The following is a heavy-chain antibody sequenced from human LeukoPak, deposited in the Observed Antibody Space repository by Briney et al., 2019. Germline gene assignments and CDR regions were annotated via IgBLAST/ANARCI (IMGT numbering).Heavy chain of an antibody. CDR1: GFTFGNYA. J-gene: IGHJ4*02. D-gene: IGHD2-2*01. V-gene: IGHV3-23*01. CDR2: LTVGGDST. CDR3: AKASCRSTSCYVDY. Sequence: PGGSLRLSCVGSGFTFGNYAMNWVRQAPGKGLEWVSGLTVGGDSTFYADSVTGRFTISRDNSKNTLYQRMNSLRGEDTALYYCAKASCRSTSCYVDYWGQGTLVTVSS.